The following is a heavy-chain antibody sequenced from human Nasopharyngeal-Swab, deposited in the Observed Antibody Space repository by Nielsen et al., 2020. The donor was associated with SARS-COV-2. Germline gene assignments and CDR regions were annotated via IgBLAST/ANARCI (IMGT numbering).Heavy chain of an antibody. CDR2: ISYDGSNK. V-gene: IGHV3-30*04. CDR3: AREIPSIVVVTATGSRDNWFDP. CDR1: GFTFSSYA. Sequence: GGSLRLSCAASGFTFSSYAMHWVRRAPGKGLEWVAVISYDGSNKYYADSVKGRFTISRDNSKNTLYLQMNSLRAEDTAVYYCAREIPSIVVVTATGSRDNWFDPWGQGTLVTVSS. D-gene: IGHD2-21*02. J-gene: IGHJ5*02.